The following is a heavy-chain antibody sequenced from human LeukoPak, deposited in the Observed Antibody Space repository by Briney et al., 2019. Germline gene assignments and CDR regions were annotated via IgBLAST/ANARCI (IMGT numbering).Heavy chain of an antibody. CDR1: GFTFDDYG. CDR2: INWNGGST. V-gene: IGHV3-20*04. Sequence: GGSLRLSCAASGFTFDDYGMSWVRQAPGKGLEWVSGINWNGGSTGYADSVKGRFTISRDNAKNSLYLQMNSLRTEDTAVYYCARGGSSSSDYWGQGTLVTVSS. J-gene: IGHJ4*02. CDR3: ARGGSSSSDY. D-gene: IGHD6-6*01.